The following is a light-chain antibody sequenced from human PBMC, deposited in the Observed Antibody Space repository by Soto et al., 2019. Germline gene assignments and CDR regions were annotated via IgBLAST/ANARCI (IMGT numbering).Light chain of an antibody. CDR3: AAWDDSLNGVV. CDR1: TSNIGSHT. Sequence: QSVLTQPPSASGTPGQTIVISCSGGTSNIGSHTVNWFQQLPGKAPRLFIYSNTQRHSGVPDRFSGSKSGTSASLAINGLQSQYEGDYYCAAWDDSLNGVVFGGGTKLTVL. J-gene: IGLJ2*01. V-gene: IGLV1-44*01. CDR2: SNT.